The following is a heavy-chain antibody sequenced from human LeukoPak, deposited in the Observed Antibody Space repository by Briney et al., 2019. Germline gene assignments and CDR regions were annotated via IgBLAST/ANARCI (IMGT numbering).Heavy chain of an antibody. CDR3: AKESSGWSQGWFDP. V-gene: IGHV3-30*18. J-gene: IGHJ5*02. Sequence: PGGSLRLSCAASGFTFSSYGMHWVRQAPGKGLEWVAVISYDGSNKYYADSVKGRFTISRDNSKNTLYLQMNSLRAEDTAVYYCAKESSGWSQGWFDPWGQGTLVTVSS. D-gene: IGHD6-19*01. CDR1: GFTFSSYG. CDR2: ISYDGSNK.